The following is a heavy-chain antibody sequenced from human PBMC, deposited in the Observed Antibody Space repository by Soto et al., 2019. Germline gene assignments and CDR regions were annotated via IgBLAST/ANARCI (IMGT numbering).Heavy chain of an antibody. D-gene: IGHD2-2*01. CDR3: AREIVVVPAARGVDY. CDR1: GFTFSSYW. CDR2: IKQDGSEK. V-gene: IGHV3-7*01. J-gene: IGHJ4*02. Sequence: GGSLRLSCAASGFTFSSYWMSWVRQAPGKGLEWVANIKQDGSEKYYVDSVKGRFTISRDNAKNSLYLQMNSLRAEDTAVYYCAREIVVVPAARGVDYWGQGTLVTVSS.